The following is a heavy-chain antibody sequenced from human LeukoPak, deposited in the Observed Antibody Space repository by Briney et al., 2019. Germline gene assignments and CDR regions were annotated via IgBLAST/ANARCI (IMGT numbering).Heavy chain of an antibody. V-gene: IGHV4-38-2*01. CDR3: ARFDHVWETHGMDAFDL. J-gene: IGHJ3*01. CDR2: MYHSEST. D-gene: IGHD3-16*01. CDR1: GYSISRGYS. Sequence: PSETLSLTCAVSGYSISRGYSWGWIRQPPGMGLEWIGNMYHSESTHYNPSLKSRVTISADTSKNQFSLILSSVTAADTAVYYCARFDHVWETHGMDAFDLWGQGTMVTVSS.